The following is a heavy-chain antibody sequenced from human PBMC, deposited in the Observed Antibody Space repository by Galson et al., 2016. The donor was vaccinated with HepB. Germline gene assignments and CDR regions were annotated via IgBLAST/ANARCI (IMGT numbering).Heavy chain of an antibody. J-gene: IGHJ4*02. CDR3: ARDRGYFGSAFDY. CDR1: GFTFSRHS. V-gene: IGHV3-23*01. Sequence: SCAASGFTFSRHSMSWVRQAPGKGLEWVSGTGVDGGPTFYAESVKGRFIISKDMSKNTLSLQMNSLRADDTAVYYCARDRGYFGSAFDYWSLGTLVTVAS. CDR2: TGVDGGPT. D-gene: IGHD2/OR15-2a*01.